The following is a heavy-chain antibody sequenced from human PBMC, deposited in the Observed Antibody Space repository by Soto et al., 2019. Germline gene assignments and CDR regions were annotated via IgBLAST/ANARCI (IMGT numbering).Heavy chain of an antibody. CDR3: ARGKYCSSTSCYFRARNWFDP. J-gene: IGHJ5*02. V-gene: IGHV4-34*01. CDR2: INHSGST. CDR1: GGSFSGYY. D-gene: IGHD2-2*01. Sequence: SETLSLTCAVYGGSFSGYYWSWTRQPPGKGLEWIGEINHSGSTNYNPSLKSRVTISVDTSKNQFSLKLSSVTAADTAVYYCARGKYCSSTSCYFRARNWFDPWGQGTLVTVSA.